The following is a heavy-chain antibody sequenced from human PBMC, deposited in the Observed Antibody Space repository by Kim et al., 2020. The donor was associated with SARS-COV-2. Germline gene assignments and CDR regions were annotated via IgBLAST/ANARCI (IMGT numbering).Heavy chain of an antibody. CDR3: ARRDVGSSWDIWDY. Sequence: SETLSLTCTVSGGSISSYDWSWIRQPPGKGLEWIGYIYYSGSTNYNPSLKSRVTISVDTSKNQFSLKLSSVTAADTAVYYCARRDVGSSWDIWDYWGQGTLVTVSS. J-gene: IGHJ4*02. CDR1: GGSISSYD. V-gene: IGHV4-59*08. CDR2: IYYSGST. D-gene: IGHD6-13*01.